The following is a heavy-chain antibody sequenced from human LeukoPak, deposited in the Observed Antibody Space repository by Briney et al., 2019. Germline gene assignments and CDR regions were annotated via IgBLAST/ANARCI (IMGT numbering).Heavy chain of an antibody. D-gene: IGHD3-3*01. CDR3: ARAGVVTIQSSFDY. CDR2: IIPIFGTA. CDR1: GGTFSSYA. J-gene: IGHJ4*02. V-gene: IGHV1-69*13. Sequence: GASVKVSCKASGGTFSSYAISWVRQAPGQGLEWMGGIIPIFGTANYAQKFQGRVTITADESTSTAYMELSSLRSEDTAVYYCARAGVVTIQSSFDYWGQGTLVTVPS.